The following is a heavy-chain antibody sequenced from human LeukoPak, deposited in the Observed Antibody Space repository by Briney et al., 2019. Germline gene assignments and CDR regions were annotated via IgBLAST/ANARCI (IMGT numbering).Heavy chain of an antibody. CDR3: ARERGGYSYGYDSDY. D-gene: IGHD5-18*01. CDR1: GHTFTSYG. J-gene: IGHJ4*02. V-gene: IGHV1-18*01. CDR2: ISAYNGNT. Sequence: ASVKVSCKASGHTFTSYGISWVRQAPGQGLEWMGWISAYNGNTNYAQKLQGRVTMTTDTSTSTAYMELRSLRSDDTAVYYCARERGGYSYGYDSDYWGQGTLVTVSS.